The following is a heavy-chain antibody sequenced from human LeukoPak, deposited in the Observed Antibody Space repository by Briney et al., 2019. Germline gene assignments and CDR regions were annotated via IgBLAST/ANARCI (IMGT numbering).Heavy chain of an antibody. Sequence: PSETLSLTCTVSGGSISSSSYYWGWIRQPPGKGLEWIGSIYYSGSTYYNPSLKSRVTISVDTSKNQFSLKLSSVTAADTAVYYCARGGTTWPYYFDYWGQGTLVTVSS. CDR3: ARGGTTWPYYFDY. V-gene: IGHV4-39*07. CDR1: GGSISSSSYY. J-gene: IGHJ4*02. CDR2: IYYSGST. D-gene: IGHD2/OR15-2a*01.